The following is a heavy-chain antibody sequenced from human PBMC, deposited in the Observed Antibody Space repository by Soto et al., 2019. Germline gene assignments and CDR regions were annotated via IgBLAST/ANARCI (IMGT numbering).Heavy chain of an antibody. J-gene: IGHJ4*02. CDR1: GYTFTGYY. CDR2: INPNSGGT. CDR3: ARVAAAGKRGHDY. Sequence: ASVKVSCKASGYTFTGYYMHWVRQAPRQGLEWMGWINPNSGGTNYAQKFQGRVTMTRDTSISTAYMELSRLRSDDTAVYYCARVAAAGKRGHDYWGQGTLVTVSS. V-gene: IGHV1-2*02. D-gene: IGHD6-13*01.